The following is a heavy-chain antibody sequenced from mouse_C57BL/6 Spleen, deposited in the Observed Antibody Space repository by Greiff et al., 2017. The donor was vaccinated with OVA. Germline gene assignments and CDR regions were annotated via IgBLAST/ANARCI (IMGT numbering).Heavy chain of an antibody. CDR1: GFNIKDYY. CDR2: IDPEDGDT. V-gene: IGHV14-2*01. CDR3: ARSPDGWGFAY. Sequence: VQLQQSGAELVKPGASVKLSCTASGFNIKDYYMHWVKQRTEQGLEWIGRIDPEDGDTKYAPKFQGKATITADTSSNTAYLQLSSLTSEDTAVYYCARSPDGWGFAYWGQGTLVTVSA. D-gene: IGHD2-3*01. J-gene: IGHJ3*01.